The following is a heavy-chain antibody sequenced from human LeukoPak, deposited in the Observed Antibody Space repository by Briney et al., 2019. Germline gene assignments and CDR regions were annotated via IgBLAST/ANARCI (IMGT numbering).Heavy chain of an antibody. CDR2: IXAXXGNX. J-gene: IGHJ4*02. CDR3: ARKGVWNGFDY. D-gene: IGHD1-1*01. CDR1: XYTFXXXX. Sequence: ASVKVXXXXXXYTFXXXXXXXXXQAPXQGLXWMGWIXAXXGNXXXXXXXXXRXXXXXXXXTSTAYMELRSLRSDDTAVYYCARKGVWNGFDYWGQGALVTVSS. V-gene: IGHV1-18*01.